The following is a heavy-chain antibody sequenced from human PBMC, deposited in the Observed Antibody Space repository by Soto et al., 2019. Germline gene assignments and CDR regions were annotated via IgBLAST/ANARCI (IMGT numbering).Heavy chain of an antibody. CDR3: ARDTYGSPDY. J-gene: IGHJ4*02. D-gene: IGHD6-13*01. Sequence: EVQLVESGGGLVQPGGSLRLSCAASGFTLRSYGMNWVRQAPGKGLECISYISSSGRTTYYADSVKGRFTISKDNAKNSLFLQMNSLSDDDTAVYYCARDTYGSPDYWGQGTLVTVSS. CDR2: ISSSGRTT. V-gene: IGHV3-48*02. CDR1: GFTLRSYG.